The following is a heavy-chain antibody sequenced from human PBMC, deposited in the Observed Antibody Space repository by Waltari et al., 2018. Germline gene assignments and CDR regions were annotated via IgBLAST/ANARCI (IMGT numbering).Heavy chain of an antibody. D-gene: IGHD5-12*01. CDR3: ATYIGASVGTAAFDV. CDR1: GVSITSNRHY. V-gene: IGHV4-39*01. J-gene: IGHJ3*01. Sequence: QLQLQESGPGLVKPSETLSRTCSVSGVSITSNRHYWGWIRQPPGQGPEWLATMSYSGTTYSSPSLKSRLTISRDTSKNQLSLKLGSVTAADTAVYYCATYIGASVGTAAFDVWGQGTMVSVSS. CDR2: MSYSGTT.